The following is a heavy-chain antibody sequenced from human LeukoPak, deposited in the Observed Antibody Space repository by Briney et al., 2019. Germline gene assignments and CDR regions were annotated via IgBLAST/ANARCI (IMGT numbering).Heavy chain of an antibody. J-gene: IGHJ4*02. V-gene: IGHV1-8*01. CDR2: MNPNSGNT. Sequence: ASVKVSCKASGYTFTSYDINWVRQATGQGLEWMGGMNPNSGNTGYAQKFQGRVTMIRNTSISTAYMELSSLRSEDTAVYYCARGLEVAALFLGYWGQGTLVTVSS. CDR3: ARGLEVAALFLGY. D-gene: IGHD2-15*01. CDR1: GYTFTSYD.